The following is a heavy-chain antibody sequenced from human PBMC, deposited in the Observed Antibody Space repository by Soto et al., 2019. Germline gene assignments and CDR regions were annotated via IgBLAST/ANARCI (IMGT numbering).Heavy chain of an antibody. CDR2: INSDGSSI. V-gene: IGHV3-74*01. CDR1: GFDRSKTW. Sequence: LRLPCAASGFDRSKTWIHRVRQVPGKGLVWVSRINSDGSSITYADPVKGRFTISRDNAKNTLYLQMSSLRVEDTAVYYCAKDWYYTIDYWVQGTPVIVSS. J-gene: IGHJ4*02. D-gene: IGHD3-3*01. CDR3: AKDWYYTIDY.